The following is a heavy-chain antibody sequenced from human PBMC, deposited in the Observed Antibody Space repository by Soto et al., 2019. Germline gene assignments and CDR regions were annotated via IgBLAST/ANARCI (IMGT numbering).Heavy chain of an antibody. CDR3: AKDLGTTYYYDSSGYYAWRVPGNGNVY. V-gene: IGHV3-23*01. Sequence: EVQLLESGGGLVQPGGSLRLSCAASGFTFSSYAMSWVRQAPGKGLEWVSAISGSGGSTYYADSVKGRFTISRDNSKNSLYLKMNSLRADDTAVYYCAKDLGTTYYYDSSGYYAWRVPGNGNVYWGQGTLVTVSS. D-gene: IGHD3-22*01. J-gene: IGHJ4*02. CDR1: GFTFSSYA. CDR2: ISGSGGST.